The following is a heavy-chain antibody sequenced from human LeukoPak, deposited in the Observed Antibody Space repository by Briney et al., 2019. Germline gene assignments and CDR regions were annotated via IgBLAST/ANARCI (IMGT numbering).Heavy chain of an antibody. CDR3: ASGTNYDFWSGMEGHFDY. Sequence: GGSLRLSCAASGFTFSNYAMRWVRQAPGKGLEWVSSISSSSSYIYYADSVKGRFTISRDNAKNSLYLQMNSLRAEDTAVYYCASGTNYDFWSGMEGHFDYWGQGTLVTVSS. J-gene: IGHJ4*02. CDR2: ISSSSSYI. D-gene: IGHD3-3*01. CDR1: GFTFSNYA. V-gene: IGHV3-21*01.